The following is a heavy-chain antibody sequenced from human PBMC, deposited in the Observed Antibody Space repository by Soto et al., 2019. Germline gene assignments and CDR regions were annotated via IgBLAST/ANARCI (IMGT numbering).Heavy chain of an antibody. D-gene: IGHD2-2*01. Sequence: QVQLQQWGAGLLKPSETLSLTCAVYGGSFSGYYWTWIRQSPEKGLEWIGEVNHSGTTYYNPSLKTRVTISVHTPKNKCSLKMSSVTAADTAVYYGGRGIGYCSSINCYSSRRLRFDSWGQVTLVTVSS. CDR1: GGSFSGYY. CDR3: GRGIGYCSSINCYSSRRLRFDS. V-gene: IGHV4-34*01. J-gene: IGHJ4*02. CDR2: VNHSGTT.